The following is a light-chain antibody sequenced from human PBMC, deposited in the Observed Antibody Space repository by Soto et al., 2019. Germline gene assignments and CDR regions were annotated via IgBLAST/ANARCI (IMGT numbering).Light chain of an antibody. V-gene: IGLV2-14*01. J-gene: IGLJ3*02. CDR2: DVS. CDR1: SSDVGGYNY. Sequence: QSALTQPASVSGSPGQSITISCTGTSSDVGGYNYVSWYQQYPAKAPKLLIYDVSSRPSGVSNRFSGSKSGNTASLTISGLQAEDEADYYCSSYTRSSTLWVFGRGTKLTVL. CDR3: SSYTRSSTLWV.